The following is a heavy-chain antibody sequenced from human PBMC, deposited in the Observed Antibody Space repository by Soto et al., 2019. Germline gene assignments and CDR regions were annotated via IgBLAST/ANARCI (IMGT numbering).Heavy chain of an antibody. J-gene: IGHJ5*02. CDR2: ISGSGGST. CDR1: GFHFSRYP. D-gene: IGHD3-22*01. CDR3: AKDYYDSSGYSWWFDP. V-gene: IGHV3-23*01. Sequence: GGSPRLSDASSGFHFSRYPMIWVRQARGKGLEWVSAISGSGGSTYYADSVKGRFTSSRDNSKNTLYLQMNSLRAEDTAVYYCAKDYYDSSGYSWWFDPWGQGTLGT.